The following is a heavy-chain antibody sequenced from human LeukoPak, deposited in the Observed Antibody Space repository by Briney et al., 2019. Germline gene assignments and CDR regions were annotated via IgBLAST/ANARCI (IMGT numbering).Heavy chain of an antibody. CDR1: GGSISSYY. J-gene: IGHJ3*02. CDR3: ARDYYYGSGSEGADDAFDI. CDR2: IYYSGST. D-gene: IGHD3-10*01. Sequence: SETLSLTCTVSGGSISSYYWSWIRQPPGKGLEWIGYIYYSGSTNYNPSLKSRVTISVDTSKNQFSLKLSSVTAADTAVYYCARDYYYGSGSEGADDAFDIWGQGTMVTVSS. V-gene: IGHV4-59*01.